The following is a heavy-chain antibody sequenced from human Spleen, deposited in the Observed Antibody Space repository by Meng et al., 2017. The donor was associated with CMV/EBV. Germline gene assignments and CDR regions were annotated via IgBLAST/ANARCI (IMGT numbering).Heavy chain of an antibody. D-gene: IGHD3-3*01. CDR2: ISSSSSTI. CDR1: GFTFSSYS. J-gene: IGHJ4*02. V-gene: IGHV3-48*04. Sequence: GGSLRLSCAASGFTFSSYSMNWVRQAPGKGLEWVSYISSSSSTIYYADSVKGRFTISRDNAKNSLYLQMNSLRAEDTAVYYCAGGRSRNNDSRSGSDYWGQGTVVTVSS. CDR3: AGGRSRNNDSRSGSDY.